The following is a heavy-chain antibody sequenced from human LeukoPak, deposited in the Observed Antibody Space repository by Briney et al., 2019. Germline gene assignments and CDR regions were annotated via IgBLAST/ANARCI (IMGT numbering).Heavy chain of an antibody. CDR2: ISAYNGNT. J-gene: IGHJ4*02. D-gene: IGHD5-18*01. CDR3: AIDVVDTPLVISGY. Sequence: ASVKVSCKASGYTFTSSGISWVRQAPGQGLEWMGWISAYNGNTNYAQKLQGRVTMATDTSTSTAYMELRSLRSDNTAVYHCAIDVVDTPLVISGYWGQGTLVTVSS. V-gene: IGHV1-18*01. CDR1: GYTFTSSG.